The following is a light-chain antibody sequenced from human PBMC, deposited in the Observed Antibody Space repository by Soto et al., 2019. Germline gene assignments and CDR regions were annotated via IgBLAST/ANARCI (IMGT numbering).Light chain of an antibody. CDR1: QSVFHSSNNKNY. CDR2: WAS. J-gene: IGKJ2*01. CDR3: QQYFNTHPYT. Sequence: VVTQSPDSLAVSLGETTTIDCKTSQSVFHSSNNKNYINWLQQKPGQPPRLLISWASIRESGVPDRFSGGGFGTDFTLTITNVQAEDVAVYYCQQYFNTHPYTFGQGTKLEIK. V-gene: IGKV4-1*01.